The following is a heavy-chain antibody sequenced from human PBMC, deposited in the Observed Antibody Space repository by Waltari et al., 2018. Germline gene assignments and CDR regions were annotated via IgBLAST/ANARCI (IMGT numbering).Heavy chain of an antibody. D-gene: IGHD3-3*01. Sequence: EVHLVESGGKLVQPGGSLRLSCAGSGFTLSDHYMDWVRQAPGKGLVWVGRTKHKRESYTTEYAASVRGRFTISRDNSKNSLYLQMNSLRIEDTAVYYCACWISGVGFWGQGILVSVSS. CDR3: ACWISGVGF. CDR1: GFTLSDHY. J-gene: IGHJ4*02. CDR2: TKHKRESYTT. V-gene: IGHV3-72*01.